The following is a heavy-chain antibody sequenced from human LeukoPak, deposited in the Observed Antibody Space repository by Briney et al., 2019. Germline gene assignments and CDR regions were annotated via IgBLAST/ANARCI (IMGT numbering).Heavy chain of an antibody. V-gene: IGHV4-39*07. CDR3: ARDLDTTVTMKGMDV. J-gene: IGHJ6*04. D-gene: IGHD4-17*01. Sequence: PSETLSLTCTVSGGSISSSSYYWGWIRQPPGKGLEWIGEINHSGSTNYNPSLKSRVTISVDTSKNQFSLKLSSVTAADTAVYYCARDLDTTVTMKGMDVWGKGTTVTVSS. CDR2: INHSGST. CDR1: GGSISSSSYY.